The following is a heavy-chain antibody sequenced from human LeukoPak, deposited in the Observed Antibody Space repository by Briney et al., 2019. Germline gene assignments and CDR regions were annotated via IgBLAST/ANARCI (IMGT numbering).Heavy chain of an antibody. J-gene: IGHJ4*02. D-gene: IGHD3-10*01. Sequence: GGSLRLSCAASGFTFSSYWMHWVRQAPGKGLVWVSRISSDGSSTSYADYVKGRFTISRGNAKNTLYLQMNSLRAEDTAVYYCVRPHYYGSGSYYYWGQGTLVTVSS. CDR3: VRPHYYGSGSYYY. CDR1: GFTFSSYW. V-gene: IGHV3-74*01. CDR2: ISSDGSST.